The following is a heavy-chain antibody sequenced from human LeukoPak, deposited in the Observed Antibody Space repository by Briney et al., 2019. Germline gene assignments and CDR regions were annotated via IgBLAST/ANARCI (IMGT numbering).Heavy chain of an antibody. V-gene: IGHV4-30-4*01. Sequence: SETLSLTCTVSGGSISSGDYYWSWIRQPPGKGLEWIGYIYYSGSTYYNPSLKSRVTTSVDTSKNQFSLKLSSVTAADTAVYYCARVLLWFGELSHFDYWGQGTLVTVSS. J-gene: IGHJ4*02. D-gene: IGHD3-10*01. CDR2: IYYSGST. CDR1: GGSISSGDYY. CDR3: ARVLLWFGELSHFDY.